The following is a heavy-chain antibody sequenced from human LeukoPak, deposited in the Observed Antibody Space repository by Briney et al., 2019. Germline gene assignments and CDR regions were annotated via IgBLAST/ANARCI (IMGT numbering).Heavy chain of an antibody. J-gene: IGHJ4*02. V-gene: IGHV4-4*02. D-gene: IGHD5-18*01. Sequence: KPSETLSLTCAVSGGSISSSNWWSWVRKPPGKGLEWIGEIYHSGSTNYKPSLKSRVTISVDKSKNQFSLKLSSVTAADTAVDSCARHKDAAMVTTFDFWGQGTLVTVSS. CDR1: GGSISSSNW. CDR2: IYHSGST. CDR3: ARHKDAAMVTTFDF.